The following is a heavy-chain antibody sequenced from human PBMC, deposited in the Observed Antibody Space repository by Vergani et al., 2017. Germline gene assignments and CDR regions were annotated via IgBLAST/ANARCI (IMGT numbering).Heavy chain of an antibody. V-gene: IGHV4-38-2*01. CDR1: GYSISSGYY. D-gene: IGHD6-25*01. J-gene: IGHJ4*02. Sequence: QVQLQESGPGLVKPSETLSLTCAVSGYSISSGYYWGWIRQPPGKGLEWIGIIYHSGSTYYHPSLKSRVTISVDTSKNQFSLKLSSVAAADTAVYYCARAWRQAPFDYWGQGALVTVSS. CDR2: IYHSGST. CDR3: ARAWRQAPFDY.